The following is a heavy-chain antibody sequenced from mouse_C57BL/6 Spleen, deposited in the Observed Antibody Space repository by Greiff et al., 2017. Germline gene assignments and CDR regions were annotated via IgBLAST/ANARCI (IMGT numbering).Heavy chain of an antibody. J-gene: IGHJ3*01. V-gene: IGHV1-22*01. CDR1: GYTFTDYN. CDR3: ASHYGSWAWFAY. CDR2: INPNNGGT. Sequence: EVQLQESGPELVKPGASVKMSCKASGYTFTDYNMHWVKQSHGKSLEWIGYINPNNGGTSYNQKFKGKATLTVNKSSSTAYMELRSLTSEDSAVYYCASHYGSWAWFAYWGQGTLVTVSA. D-gene: IGHD1-1*01.